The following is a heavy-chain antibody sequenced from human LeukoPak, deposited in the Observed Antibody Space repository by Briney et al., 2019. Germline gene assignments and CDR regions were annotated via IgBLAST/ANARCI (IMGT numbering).Heavy chain of an antibody. Sequence: GASVKVSCKASGGTFSSYAISWVRQALGQGLEWMGGIIPIFGTANHAQKFQGRVTITADESTSTAYMELSSLRSEDTAVYYCARDRSHSSGWYGDYYYGMDVWGQGTTVTVSS. CDR2: IIPIFGTA. D-gene: IGHD6-19*01. CDR3: ARDRSHSSGWYGDYYYGMDV. V-gene: IGHV1-69*13. J-gene: IGHJ6*02. CDR1: GGTFSSYA.